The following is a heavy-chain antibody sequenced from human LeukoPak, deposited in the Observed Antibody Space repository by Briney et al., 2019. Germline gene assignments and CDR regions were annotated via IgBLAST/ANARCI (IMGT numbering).Heavy chain of an antibody. J-gene: IGHJ4*02. Sequence: PGGSLSLSCAASGFTVSGNYMSWVRQPPGKGLEWVSVIYSGGSTYYADSVKGRFTISRDNSKNTLYLQMNSLRAEDTAVYYCARTTGYSSSWYSAQLTFDYWGQGTLVTVSS. D-gene: IGHD6-13*01. CDR1: GFTVSGNY. CDR2: IYSGGST. CDR3: ARTTGYSSSWYSAQLTFDY. V-gene: IGHV3-53*01.